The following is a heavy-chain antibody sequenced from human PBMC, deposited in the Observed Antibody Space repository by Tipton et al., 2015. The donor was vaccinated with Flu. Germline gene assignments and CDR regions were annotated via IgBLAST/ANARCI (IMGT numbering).Heavy chain of an antibody. Sequence: TLSLTCAVSGDSISSDFYWAWIRQFPGKGLEWIGTVSRTGSTIYNPSLKSRVTISIDTSKNQFSLRLSSVTAADTAVYYCARVDRQGCYWGQGTLVTVSS. V-gene: IGHV4-38-2*01. CDR3: ARVDRQGCY. D-gene: IGHD3/OR15-3a*01. CDR1: GDSISSDFY. J-gene: IGHJ4*02. CDR2: VSRTGST.